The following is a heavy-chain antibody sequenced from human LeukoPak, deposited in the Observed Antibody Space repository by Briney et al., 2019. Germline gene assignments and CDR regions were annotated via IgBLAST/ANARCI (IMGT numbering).Heavy chain of an antibody. J-gene: IGHJ6*02. CDR1: GFTFSSYA. CDR2: ISYDGSNK. D-gene: IGHD3-10*01. CDR3: ARDFGSGSYWYYYYYGMDV. V-gene: IGHV3-30*04. Sequence: PGGSLRLSCAASGFTFSSYAMHWVRQAPGKGLEWVAAISYDGSNKYYADSVKGRFTISRDNSKNTLYLQMNSLRAEDTAVYYCARDFGSGSYWYYYYYGMDVWGQGTTVTVSS.